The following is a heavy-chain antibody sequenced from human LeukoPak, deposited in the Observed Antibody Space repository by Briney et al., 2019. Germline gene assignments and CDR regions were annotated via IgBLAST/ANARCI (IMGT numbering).Heavy chain of an antibody. CDR3: ARDIIVGLTRDAFDI. V-gene: IGHV4-61*02. Sequence: SETLSLTCTVSGGSISSGSYYWSWIRQPAGKGLEWIGRIYTSGSINYNPSLKSRVTISVDTSKNQFSLKLSSVTAADTAVYYCARDIIVGLTRDAFDIWGQGTMVTVSS. J-gene: IGHJ3*02. D-gene: IGHD1-26*01. CDR2: IYTSGSI. CDR1: GGSISSGSYY.